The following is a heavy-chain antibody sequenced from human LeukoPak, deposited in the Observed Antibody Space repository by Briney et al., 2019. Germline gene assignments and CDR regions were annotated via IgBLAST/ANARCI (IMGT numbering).Heavy chain of an antibody. CDR1: GGSISSYY. J-gene: IGHJ4*02. Sequence: PSETLSLTCTVSGGSISSYYWSWIRQPPGKGLEWIGEINHSGSTNYNPSLKSRVTITVDTPKNQFSLKLKSVTAADTAVYYCARASPLLYSDFWSGYFDSWGQGTLVTVSS. CDR2: INHSGST. CDR3: ARASPLLYSDFWSGYFDS. D-gene: IGHD3-3*01. V-gene: IGHV4-34*01.